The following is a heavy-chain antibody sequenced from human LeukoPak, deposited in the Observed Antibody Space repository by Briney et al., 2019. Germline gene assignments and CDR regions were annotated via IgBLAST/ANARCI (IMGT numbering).Heavy chain of an antibody. CDR3: ARGVYGDYFPVDY. J-gene: IGHJ4*02. D-gene: IGHD4-17*01. CDR1: GGSINSFY. V-gene: IGHV4-59*01. Sequence: SETLSLTCTVSGGSINSFYWSWIRQSPGRGLQWIGYIFYTGSTNYNPSLKSRVTISVDTSKNQFSLKLSSVTAADTAVYYCARGVYGDYFPVDYWGQGTLVTVSS. CDR2: IFYTGST.